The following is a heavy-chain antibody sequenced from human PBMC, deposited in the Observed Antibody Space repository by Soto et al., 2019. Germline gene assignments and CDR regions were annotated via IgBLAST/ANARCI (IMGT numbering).Heavy chain of an antibody. V-gene: IGHV1-46*01. CDR1: GYTVTTFF. CDR2: INPGYPAGRST. Sequence: ASVNVSCKSSGYTVTTFFIHWVRQAPGQGLEWMGLINPGYPAGRSTTYAQKFQSRVTMTTDTSTSTVYMELSRLSSDDTAVYYCAREAIVAGATTRMDVWGQVTTVTVSS. D-gene: IGHD1-26*01. J-gene: IGHJ6*02. CDR3: AREAIVAGATTRMDV.